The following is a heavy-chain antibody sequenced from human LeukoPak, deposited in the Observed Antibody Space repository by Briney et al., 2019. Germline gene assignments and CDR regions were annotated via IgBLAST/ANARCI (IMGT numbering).Heavy chain of an antibody. V-gene: IGHV1-69*05. CDR2: IIPIFGTA. Sequence: SVKVSCKASGGTFSSYAISWVRQAPGQGLEWMGGIIPIFGTANYAQKFQGRVTITTDESTSTAYMELSSLRSEDTAVYYCARDPIVVVKNQPYYFDYWGQGTLVTVSS. J-gene: IGHJ4*02. CDR1: GGTFSSYA. CDR3: ARDPIVVVKNQPYYFDY. D-gene: IGHD2-21*01.